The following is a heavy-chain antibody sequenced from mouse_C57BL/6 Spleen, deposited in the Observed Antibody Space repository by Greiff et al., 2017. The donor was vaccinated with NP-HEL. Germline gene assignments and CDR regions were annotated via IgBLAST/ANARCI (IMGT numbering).Heavy chain of an antibody. CDR1: GFTFSSYA. CDR2: ISDGGSYT. Sequence: DVMLVESGGGLVKPGGSLKLSCAASGFTFSSYAMSWVRQTPEKRLEWVATISDGGSYTYYPDNVKGRFTISRDNAKNNLYLQMSHLKSEDTAMYYCARDSTGTLDYWGQGTTLTVSS. J-gene: IGHJ2*01. D-gene: IGHD4-1*02. V-gene: IGHV5-4*01. CDR3: ARDSTGTLDY.